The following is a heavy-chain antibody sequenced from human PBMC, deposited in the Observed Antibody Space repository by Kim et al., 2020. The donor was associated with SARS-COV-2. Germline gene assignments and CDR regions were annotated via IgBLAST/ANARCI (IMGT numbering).Heavy chain of an antibody. J-gene: IGHJ4*02. Sequence: GGSLRLSCAASGFTFSSYSMNWVRQAPGKGLEWVSYISSSSSTIYYADSVKGRFTISRDNAKNSLYLQMNSLRDEDTAVYYCARFAAKYYYDSSQPAYWGQGTLVTVSS. D-gene: IGHD3-22*01. CDR2: ISSSSSTI. CDR3: ARFAAKYYYDSSQPAY. CDR1: GFTFSSYS. V-gene: IGHV3-48*02.